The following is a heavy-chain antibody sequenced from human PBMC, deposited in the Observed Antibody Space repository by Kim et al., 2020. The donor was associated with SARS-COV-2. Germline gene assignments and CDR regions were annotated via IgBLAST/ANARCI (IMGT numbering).Heavy chain of an antibody. J-gene: IGHJ4*02. Sequence: ASVKVSCKASGYTFTSYDINWVRQATGQGLEWMGWMNPNSGNTGYAQKFQGRVTMTRNTSISTAYMELSSLRSEDTAVYYCARTEAVAGTRGRPRAPPGHPTLDYWGQGALVTVSS. CDR1: GYTFTSYD. CDR3: ARTEAVAGTRGRPRAPPGHPTLDY. CDR2: MNPNSGNT. D-gene: IGHD6-19*01. V-gene: IGHV1-8*01.